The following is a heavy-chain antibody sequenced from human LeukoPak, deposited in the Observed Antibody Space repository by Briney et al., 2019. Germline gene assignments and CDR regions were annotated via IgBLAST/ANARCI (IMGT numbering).Heavy chain of an antibody. CDR3: ARVRLNCSSTSCYPNWFDP. Sequence: PSETLSLTCTVSGGPISSGGYYWSWICQHPGTGLEWIGYIYYSGSTYYNPSLKSRVTISVDTSKNQFSLELSSVTAADTAVYYCARVRLNCSSTSCYPNWFDPWGQGTLVTVSS. J-gene: IGHJ5*02. D-gene: IGHD2-2*01. V-gene: IGHV4-31*03. CDR1: GGPISSGGYY. CDR2: IYYSGST.